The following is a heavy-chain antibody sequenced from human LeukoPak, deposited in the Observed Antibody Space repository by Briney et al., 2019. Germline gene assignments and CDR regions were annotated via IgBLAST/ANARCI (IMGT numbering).Heavy chain of an antibody. Sequence: GSLRLSCAASGFDVGRNYMTWVRQAPGKGLEWVSFIYSGGATYYADSVRGRFTISRDSSKNTLYLQMNSLRVEDTAVYYCARVPGYSWGQGTLVTVFS. J-gene: IGHJ4*02. D-gene: IGHD6-13*01. CDR2: IYSGGAT. V-gene: IGHV3-53*01. CDR1: GFDVGRNY. CDR3: ARVPGYS.